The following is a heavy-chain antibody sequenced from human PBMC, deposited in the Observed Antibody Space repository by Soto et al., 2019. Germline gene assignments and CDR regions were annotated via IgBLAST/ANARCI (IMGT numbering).Heavy chain of an antibody. Sequence: QVRLEESGGGVVQSGRSRRLSCVVSGFNFRSYGMHWVRQAPGKGPEWVAGIWFDGSEKFYVDSVKGRFTISRDNSKNTLYLQMNSLRVEDTAVYYCARGRIVVPPFYSWGRGTLVTVSP. CDR1: GFNFRSYG. CDR3: ARGRIVVPPFYS. V-gene: IGHV3-33*03. CDR2: IWFDGSEK. D-gene: IGHD2-15*01. J-gene: IGHJ5*01.